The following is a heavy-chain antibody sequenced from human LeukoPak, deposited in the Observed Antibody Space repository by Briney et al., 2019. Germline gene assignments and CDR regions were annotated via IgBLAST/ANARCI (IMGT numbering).Heavy chain of an antibody. CDR2: IYYSGST. CDR3: ARRSGVGNYFDY. J-gene: IGHJ4*02. CDR1: GGSISSGDYY. V-gene: IGHV4-30-4*01. Sequence: SETLSLTCTVSGGSISSGDYYWSWIRQPPGKGLEWIGYIYYSGSTYYNPSLKSRVTISVDTSKNQFSLKLSSVTAADTAVYYCARRSGVGNYFDYWGQGTLVTVSS. D-gene: IGHD1-26*01.